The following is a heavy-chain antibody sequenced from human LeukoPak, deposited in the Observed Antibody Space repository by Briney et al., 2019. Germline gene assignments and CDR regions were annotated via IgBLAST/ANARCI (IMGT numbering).Heavy chain of an antibody. CDR1: GFTFSSYE. J-gene: IGHJ4*02. D-gene: IGHD3-22*01. V-gene: IGHV3-48*03. CDR3: ASFYDSSGRDY. CDR2: ISPIGSPI. Sequence: GGSLRLSCTASGFTFSSYEMNWVRQAPGEGLEWVSYISPIGSPIYYADSVKGRFTISRDNAKNSLYLQMNSLRAEDTAVYYCASFYDSSGRDYWGQGTLGTVSS.